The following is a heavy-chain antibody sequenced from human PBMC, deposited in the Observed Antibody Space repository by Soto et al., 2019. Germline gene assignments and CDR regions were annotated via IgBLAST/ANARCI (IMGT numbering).Heavy chain of an antibody. CDR3: ARGPPVVPAATTYYYGMDV. CDR2: IYYSGST. J-gene: IGHJ6*02. D-gene: IGHD2-2*01. CDR1: GGSISSYY. Sequence: PSETLSLTCTVSGGSISSYYWSWIRQPPGKGLEWIGYIYYSGSTNYNPSLKSRVTISVDTSKNQFSLKLSSVTAADTAVYYCARGPPVVPAATTYYYGMDVWGQGTTVTVSS. V-gene: IGHV4-59*01.